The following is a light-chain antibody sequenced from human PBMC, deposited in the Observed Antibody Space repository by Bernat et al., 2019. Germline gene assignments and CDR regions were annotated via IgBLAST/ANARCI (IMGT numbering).Light chain of an antibody. CDR2: DVS. Sequence: QSALTQPASVSGSPGQSITISCTGTSSDVGGYNYVSWYQQHPGKAPKLIIYDVSNRPSGVSNRFSGYKSGNTASLTISGLQAEDEADYYCSSYTSSSTLVFGTGTKVTVL. CDR3: SSYTSSSTLV. J-gene: IGLJ1*01. CDR1: SSDVGGYNY. V-gene: IGLV2-14*01.